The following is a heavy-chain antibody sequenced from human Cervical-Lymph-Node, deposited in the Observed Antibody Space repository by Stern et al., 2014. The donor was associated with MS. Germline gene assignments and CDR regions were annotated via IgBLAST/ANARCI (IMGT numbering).Heavy chain of an antibody. D-gene: IGHD3-10*01. CDR2: DYSSRTA. J-gene: IGHJ5*02. CDR1: GGSIGSGTYY. Sequence: QVQLQESGPGLVKPSQTLSLTCTVSGGSIGSGTYYWDRMRQSAGKGLEWIGRDYSSRTANYNPAIKSRVTIELHTSKNQFTLTLSSVTAADAAVYYWARGPRGLRWFDPWGQGILVTVSS. V-gene: IGHV4-61*02. CDR3: ARGPRGLRWFDP.